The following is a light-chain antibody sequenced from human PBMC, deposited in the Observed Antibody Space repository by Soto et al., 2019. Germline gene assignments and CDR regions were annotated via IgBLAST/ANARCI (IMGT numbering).Light chain of an antibody. CDR3: AAWDDSLNGPG. J-gene: IGLJ1*01. CDR2: SNN. CDR1: SSNIGSNT. V-gene: IGLV1-44*01. Sequence: QSVLTQPPSASGTPGQRVTISCSGSSSNIGSNTVNWYQQLPGTAPKLLIYSNNQRTSGVPDRFSGSKSGTSASLATSGLQSEDEADYYCAAWDDSLNGPGFGTGAKVTVL.